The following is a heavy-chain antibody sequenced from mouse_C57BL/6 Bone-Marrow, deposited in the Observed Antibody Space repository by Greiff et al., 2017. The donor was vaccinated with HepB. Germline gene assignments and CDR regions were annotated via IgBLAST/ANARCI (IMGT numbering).Heavy chain of an antibody. CDR1: GYTFTEYT. CDR2: FYPGSGSI. Sequence: LVESGAELVKPGASVKLSCKASGYTFTEYTIHWVKQRSGQGLEWIGWFYPGSGSIKYNEKFKDKATLTADKSSSTVYMGLSRLTSEDSAVYFCARHPDSSGDGYAMDYWGQGTAVTVSS. J-gene: IGHJ4*01. V-gene: IGHV1-62-2*01. CDR3: ARHPDSSGDGYAMDY. D-gene: IGHD3-2*02.